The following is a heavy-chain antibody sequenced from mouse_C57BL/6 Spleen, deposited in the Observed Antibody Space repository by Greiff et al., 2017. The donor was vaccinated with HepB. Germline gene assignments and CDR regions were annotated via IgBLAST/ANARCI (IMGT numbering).Heavy chain of an antibody. CDR2: ISSGSSTI. CDR3: ARPYDYGSSYNAMDY. Sequence: EVMLVESGGGLVKPGGSLKLSCAASGFTFSDYGMHWVRQAPEKGLEWVAYISSGSSTIYYADTVKGRFTISIDNAKNTPFLEMHRLRSEDTAMYYCARPYDYGSSYNAMDYWGQGTSVTVSS. D-gene: IGHD1-1*01. CDR1: GFTFSDYG. V-gene: IGHV5-17*01. J-gene: IGHJ4*01.